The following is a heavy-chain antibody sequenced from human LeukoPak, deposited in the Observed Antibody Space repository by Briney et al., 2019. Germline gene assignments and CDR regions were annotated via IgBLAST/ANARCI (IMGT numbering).Heavy chain of an antibody. Sequence: GASVKVSCKASGYTFTGYGIIWVRQAPGQGLEWMGWISPYNGNTNYAQKFQGRVTMTTDTSTTTTYMELRSLRSDDTAVYYWARDLDSGGTTFRALNYWGQGTLVTVSS. D-gene: IGHD1-14*01. V-gene: IGHV1-18*04. CDR3: ARDLDSGGTTFRALNY. J-gene: IGHJ4*02. CDR1: GYTFTGYG. CDR2: ISPYNGNT.